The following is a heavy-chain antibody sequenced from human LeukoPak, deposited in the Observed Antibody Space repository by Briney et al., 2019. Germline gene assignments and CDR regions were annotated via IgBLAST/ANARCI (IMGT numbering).Heavy chain of an antibody. V-gene: IGHV3-23*01. Sequence: GGSLRLSCAASGFTFSICATNWVRQAPGKGLEWVSGISGSGSSTYYADSVKGRFTISRDSSKNTVYLQMNSLRAEDTAIYYCAKADGSYKTLIDYWGQGTLVTVS. D-gene: IGHD3-10*01. CDR2: ISGSGSST. J-gene: IGHJ4*02. CDR3: AKADGSYKTLIDY. CDR1: GFTFSICA.